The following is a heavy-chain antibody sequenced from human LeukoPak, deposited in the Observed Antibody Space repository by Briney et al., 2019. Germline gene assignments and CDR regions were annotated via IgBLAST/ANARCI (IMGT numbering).Heavy chain of an antibody. CDR1: GFTFSTYS. V-gene: IGHV3-48*04. J-gene: IGHJ6*02. D-gene: IGHD4-11*01. Sequence: PGGSLRLSCAASGFTFSTYSMNWVRQAPGKGLEWVSYISTRSSPIYYADSVRGRFTISRDNAKNSLYLQMNSLRAEDTAVYYCARAGSTIVTTWAYYGMDVWGQGTTVTVSS. CDR3: ARAGSTIVTTWAYYGMDV. CDR2: ISTRSSPI.